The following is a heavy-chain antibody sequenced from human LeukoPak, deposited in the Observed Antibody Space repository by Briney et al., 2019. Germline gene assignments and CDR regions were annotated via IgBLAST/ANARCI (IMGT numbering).Heavy chain of an antibody. V-gene: IGHV3-7*01. J-gene: IGHJ4*02. CDR3: ARDRSSGCDY. CDR2: INQDGSAK. CDR1: GFTFTTYW. D-gene: IGHD3-22*01. Sequence: GGSLRLSCAASGFTFTTYWMTWVRQAPGEGLEWVANINQDGSAKYYVDSMKGRFTISRDNAKNSLYLQMNSLRAEDTAVYYCARDRSSGCDYWGQGILVSVSS.